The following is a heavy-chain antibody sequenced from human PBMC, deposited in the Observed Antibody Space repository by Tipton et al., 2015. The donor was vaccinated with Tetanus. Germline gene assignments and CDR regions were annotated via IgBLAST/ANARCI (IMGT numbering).Heavy chain of an antibody. CDR2: INHGGDT. Sequence: TLSLTCTVSRGSISRDIYNWGWIRQPPGKGLEWIGEINHGGDTNFSPSLKSRVSMSVDTSKRQFSLSLTSVTAADTAVYYCARLASSANDAHGFDIWGQGTMVTVSS. CDR1: RGSISRDIYN. V-gene: IGHV4-39*07. J-gene: IGHJ3*02. CDR3: ARLASSANDAHGFDI. D-gene: IGHD2-8*01.